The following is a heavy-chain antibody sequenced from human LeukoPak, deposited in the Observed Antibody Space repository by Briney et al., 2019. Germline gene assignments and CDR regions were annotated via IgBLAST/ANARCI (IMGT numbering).Heavy chain of an antibody. CDR2: INTDGTVT. D-gene: IGHD6-19*01. CDR3: ATKQWLAPPPDS. J-gene: IGHJ4*02. CDR1: GFTFSKYW. Sequence: GGSLRLSCAVSGFTFSKYWMLWVRQAPGKGLESVSRINTDGTVTTYADSVKGRFTASRDNADNTMFLQMNSVRDEDTAVYYCATKQWLAPPPDSWGQGTPVTVSS. V-gene: IGHV3-74*01.